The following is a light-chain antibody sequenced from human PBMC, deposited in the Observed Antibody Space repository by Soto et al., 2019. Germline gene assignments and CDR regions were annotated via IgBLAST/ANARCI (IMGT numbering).Light chain of an antibody. CDR3: GTWDNSLSAWV. J-gene: IGLJ3*02. V-gene: IGLV1-51*02. Sequence: QTVVTQPPSVSAAPGQKVTISCSGSSSNIGNNYVSWYQQLPGTAPKLLIYESNKRYSGIPDRFSASKSGTSATLGITGLQTGDEADYYCGTWDNSLSAWVFGGGTSSPS. CDR1: SSNIGNNY. CDR2: ESN.